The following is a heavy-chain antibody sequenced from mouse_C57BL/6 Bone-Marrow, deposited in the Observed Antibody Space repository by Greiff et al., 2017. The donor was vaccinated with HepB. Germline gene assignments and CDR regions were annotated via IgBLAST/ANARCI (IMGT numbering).Heavy chain of an antibody. CDR1: GFTFSDYY. D-gene: IGHD1-1*01. J-gene: IGHJ4*01. CDR2: ISNGGGST. CDR3: ASQYCYVPDYYSFDY. Sequence: EVKLVESGAGLVQPGGSLKLSCAASGFTFSDYYMYWVRQTPEKRLEWVAYISNGGGSTYYPDTVKGRFTISRDKAKNTLYLTMSRLKSEDTAMYVCASQYCYVPDYYSFDYWGQGTSVTVSS. V-gene: IGHV5-12*01.